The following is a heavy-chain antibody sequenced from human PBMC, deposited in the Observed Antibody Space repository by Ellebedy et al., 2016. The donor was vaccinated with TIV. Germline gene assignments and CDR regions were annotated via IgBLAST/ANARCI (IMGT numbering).Heavy chain of an antibody. CDR2: IYGSGTT. V-gene: IGHV4-59*08. CDR3: ARQDDASGYYLGLDY. Sequence: SETLSLTXTVSGGSIGSFYWSWIRQPPGKGLEWIAYIYGSGTTKYNSSLKSRVSMSVDTPKKQFSLKLSSVTAADTAVYYCARQDDASGYYLGLDYWGQGTLVTVSS. J-gene: IGHJ4*02. CDR1: GGSIGSFY. D-gene: IGHD3-22*01.